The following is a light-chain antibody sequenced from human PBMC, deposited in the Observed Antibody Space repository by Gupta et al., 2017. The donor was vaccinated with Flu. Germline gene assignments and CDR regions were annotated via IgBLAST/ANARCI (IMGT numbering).Light chain of an antibody. CDR3: ISYSSSSSFV. Sequence: GQAITISCSGTRSDFGDYNYVSWYQHSPGEAPRLMIFDVGVRPSGVSNRLSGSISGNTASLTISGLQAEDEGDYFCISYSSSSSFVFGSGTKVTVL. CDR1: RSDFGDYNY. V-gene: IGLV2-14*01. J-gene: IGLJ1*01. CDR2: DVG.